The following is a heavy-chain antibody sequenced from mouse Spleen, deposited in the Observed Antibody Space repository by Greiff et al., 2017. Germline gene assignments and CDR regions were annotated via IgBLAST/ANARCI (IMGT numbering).Heavy chain of an antibody. Sequence: QVQLQQSGAELAKPGASVKLSCKASGYTFTSYWMHWVKQRPGQGLEWIGYINPSSGYTKYNQKFKDKATLTVDKSSSTAYMQLSSPTSEDSAVYYCTREDGPGAMDYWGQGTSVTVSS. J-gene: IGHJ4*01. CDR1: GYTFTSYW. D-gene: IGHD1-2*01. CDR3: TREDGPGAMDY. V-gene: IGHV1-7*01. CDR2: INPSSGYT.